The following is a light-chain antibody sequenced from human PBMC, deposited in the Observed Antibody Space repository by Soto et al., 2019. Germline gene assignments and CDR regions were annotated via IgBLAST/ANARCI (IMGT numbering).Light chain of an antibody. V-gene: IGLV3-25*03. CDR2: KDS. Sequence: SYELTQPPSVSVSXXXXXXITCSGDALPKQYAYWYQQKPGQAPVLVIYKDSERPSGIPERFSGSSSGTTVTLTISGVQAEDEADYYCQSADSSGTYLVFGGGTKLTVL. CDR3: QSADSSGTYLV. CDR1: ALPKQY. J-gene: IGLJ2*01.